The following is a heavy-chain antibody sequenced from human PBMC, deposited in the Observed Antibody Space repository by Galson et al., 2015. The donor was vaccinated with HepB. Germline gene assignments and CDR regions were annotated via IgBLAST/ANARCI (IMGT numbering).Heavy chain of an antibody. D-gene: IGHD3-22*01. CDR3: ARPYYYDSSDYYYMDV. Sequence: SLRLSCAASGFTFSSYSMNWVRQAPGKGLEWVSSISSSSSYIYYADSVKGRFTISRDNAKNSLYLQMNSLRAEDTAVYYCARPYYYDSSDYYYMDVWGKGTTVTVSS. V-gene: IGHV3-21*01. CDR2: ISSSSSYI. CDR1: GFTFSSYS. J-gene: IGHJ6*03.